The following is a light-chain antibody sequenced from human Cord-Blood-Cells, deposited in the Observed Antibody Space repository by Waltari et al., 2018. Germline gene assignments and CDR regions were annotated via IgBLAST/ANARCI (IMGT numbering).Light chain of an antibody. V-gene: IGLV1-47*01. CDR2: RNN. Sequence: QSVLTPPPSASGTPGQRVTISCSGSSSNTGSNYVYWYQQLPGTAPKLLIYRNNQRPSGVPDRFSGSKSGTSASLAISGLRSEDEADYYCAAWDDSLSGRVFGGGTKLTVL. J-gene: IGLJ3*02. CDR1: SSNTGSNY. CDR3: AAWDDSLSGRV.